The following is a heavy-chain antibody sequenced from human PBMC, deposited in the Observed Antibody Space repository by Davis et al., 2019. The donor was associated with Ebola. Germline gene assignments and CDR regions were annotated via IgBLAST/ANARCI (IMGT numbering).Heavy chain of an antibody. D-gene: IGHD3-22*01. V-gene: IGHV3-43D*03. CDR3: TAYDSTFRNY. CDR2: ISWDGRST. Sequence: GGSLRLSCVASAFTFGDYVMHWVPQAPGKGLDWVSLISWDGRSTAYADSVRGRFSISRDNSRKFLYLQMNGLRAEDTALYYCTAYDSTFRNYWGQGTLVTVSS. J-gene: IGHJ4*02. CDR1: AFTFGDYV.